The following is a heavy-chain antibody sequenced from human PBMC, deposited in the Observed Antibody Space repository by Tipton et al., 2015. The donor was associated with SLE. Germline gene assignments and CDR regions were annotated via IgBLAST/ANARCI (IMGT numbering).Heavy chain of an antibody. CDR1: GFRFNTYG. CDR2: ISSSSSYI. Sequence: QLVQSGGGVVQPGGSLRLSCTASGFRFNTYGMHWVRQAPGKGLEWVSSISSSSSYIYYADSVKGRFTISRDNAKNSLYLQMNSLRADDTAVYYCARDSPPDEWGRGTLVTVSS. CDR3: ARDSPPDE. V-gene: IGHV3-21*01. J-gene: IGHJ4*02.